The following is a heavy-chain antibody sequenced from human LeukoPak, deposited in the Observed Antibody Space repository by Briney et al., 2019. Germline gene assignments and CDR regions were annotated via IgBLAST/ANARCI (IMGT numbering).Heavy chain of an antibody. D-gene: IGHD3-22*01. Sequence: SGTLSLTCAVSGGSISSSNWWSWVRQPPGKGLEWIGEIYHSGSTNYNPSLKSRVTISVDKSKNQFSLKLSSVTAADTAVYYCARLRGSYDSSGYYRGFFDYWGQGTLVTVSS. CDR2: IYHSGST. CDR1: GGSISSSNW. J-gene: IGHJ4*02. CDR3: ARLRGSYDSSGYYRGFFDY. V-gene: IGHV4-4*02.